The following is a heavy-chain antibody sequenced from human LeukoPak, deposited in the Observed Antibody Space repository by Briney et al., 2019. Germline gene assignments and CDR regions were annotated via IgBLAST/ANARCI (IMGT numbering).Heavy chain of an antibody. Sequence: SVKLSCTASGGTFSSYAISWVRQAPGQGLEWMGGIIPIFGTANYAQTFQGRVTITADESTSTAYMELSSLRSEDTAVYYCATRPLYQSFDYWGQGTLVTVSS. CDR1: GGTFSSYA. CDR2: IIPIFGTA. CDR3: ATRPLYQSFDY. D-gene: IGHD2-2*01. V-gene: IGHV1-69*01. J-gene: IGHJ4*02.